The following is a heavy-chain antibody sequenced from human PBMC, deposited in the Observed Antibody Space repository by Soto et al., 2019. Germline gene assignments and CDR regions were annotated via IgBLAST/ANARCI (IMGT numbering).Heavy chain of an antibody. CDR1: GFTFSSYA. D-gene: IGHD3-22*01. CDR2: ISYDGSNK. CDR3: ARDPMIVVVITSSYFDY. V-gene: IGHV3-30-3*01. Sequence: GGSLRLSCAASGFTFSSYAMHWVRQAPGKGLEWVAVISYDGSNKYYADSVKGRFTISRDNSKNTLYLQMNSLRAEDTAVYYCARDPMIVVVITSSYFDYWGQGALVTVSS. J-gene: IGHJ4*02.